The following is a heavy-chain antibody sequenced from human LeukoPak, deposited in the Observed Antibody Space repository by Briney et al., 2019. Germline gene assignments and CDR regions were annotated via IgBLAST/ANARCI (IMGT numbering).Heavy chain of an antibody. D-gene: IGHD6-13*01. CDR3: ARAIGSSWSPDDY. CDR2: IKQDGSEK. CDR1: GFTFSSYW. Sequence: GGSLRLSCAASGFTFSSYWMSWVRQAPGKGLEWVANIKQDGSEKYYVDSVKGRFTISRDNARNSLYLQMNSLRAEDTAVYYCARAIGSSWSPDDYWGQGTLVAVSS. V-gene: IGHV3-7*04. J-gene: IGHJ4*02.